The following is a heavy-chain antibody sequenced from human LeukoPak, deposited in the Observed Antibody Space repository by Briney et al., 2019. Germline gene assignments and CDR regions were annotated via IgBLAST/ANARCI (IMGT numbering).Heavy chain of an antibody. CDR2: ISNDGSRK. J-gene: IGHJ4*02. CDR1: GFTFSRHG. Sequence: GRSLRLSCAPSGFTFSRHGMHWVRQAPGKGLEWVAVISNDGSRKYYAHSVEGRFTISRDNSKNTLYLQMDSLRAEDTAVYYCARDRAWNYFDYWGQGTLVTVSS. CDR3: ARDRAWNYFDY. D-gene: IGHD3-3*01. V-gene: IGHV3-30*03.